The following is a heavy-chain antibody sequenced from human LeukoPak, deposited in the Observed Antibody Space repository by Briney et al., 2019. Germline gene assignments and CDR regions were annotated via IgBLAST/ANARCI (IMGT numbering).Heavy chain of an antibody. D-gene: IGHD1-26*01. V-gene: IGHV4-31*11. J-gene: IGHJ4*02. CDR3: ARSVGATELNY. CDR1: GGSISSGGYY. CDR2: IYYSGST. Sequence: SQTLSLSYAVSGGSISSGGYYWSWIRQHPGKGLEWVGYIYYSGSTYYNPSLKSRVTISVDTSKNQFSLKLSSVTAADTAVYYCARSVGATELNYWGQGTLVTVSS.